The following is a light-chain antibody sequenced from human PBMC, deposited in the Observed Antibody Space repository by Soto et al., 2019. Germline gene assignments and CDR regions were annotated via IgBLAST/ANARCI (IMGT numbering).Light chain of an antibody. J-gene: IGKJ4*01. V-gene: IGKV3-20*01. Sequence: VVLTHSPATLSVSPWAGATLSCRASQSVGSNLAWYQQKPGQAPRLLIYGASDRATGIPDRFSGSGSGTDFTLTISRLEPEDFAVYYCQQYGSSPSALTFGGGTKVDIK. CDR2: GAS. CDR1: QSVGSN. CDR3: QQYGSSPSALT.